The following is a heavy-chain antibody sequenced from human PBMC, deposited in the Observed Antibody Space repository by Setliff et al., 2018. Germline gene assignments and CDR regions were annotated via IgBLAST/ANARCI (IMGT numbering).Heavy chain of an antibody. CDR3: ARGTDYHGSGSYWAKDV. CDR1: GYSFTSYG. V-gene: IGHV1-18*04. CDR2: ISPYNGDT. J-gene: IGHJ6*04. Sequence: ASVKVSCKASGYSFTSYGITWVRQAPGQGLEWMGWISPYNGDTRFQQKFQGRVTVTTDTPTSTGYLELRSLTSDDTAVYYCARGTDYHGSGSYWAKDVWGKGTTVTVSS. D-gene: IGHD3-10*01.